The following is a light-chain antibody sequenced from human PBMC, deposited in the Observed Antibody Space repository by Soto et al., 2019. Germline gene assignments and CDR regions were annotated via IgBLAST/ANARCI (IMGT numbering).Light chain of an antibody. V-gene: IGKV1-39*01. CDR2: SAS. CDR1: QTINKY. CDR3: QQSFRTPYT. J-gene: IGKJ2*01. Sequence: DIQMTQSPSSLSASVGDRVTITCRASQTINKYLNWYQQKPGQAPNLLIYSASDFQSGVPSRFSGSGSRTEFTLTINGLQPEDFATYYCQQSFRTPYTFGQGTDLAI.